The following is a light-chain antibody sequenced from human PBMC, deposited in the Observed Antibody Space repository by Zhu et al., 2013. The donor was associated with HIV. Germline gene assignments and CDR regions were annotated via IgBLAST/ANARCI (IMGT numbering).Light chain of an antibody. CDR2: TAS. CDR3: QQYGSSSST. Sequence: DIQMTQSPSTLSASVGDRVTITCRASQTITNWLAWYQQKPGKAPTLLIYTASTLQDGVPSRFSGSGAGTEFTLTISSLQPEDIATYYCQQYGSSSSTFGQGTKVELK. V-gene: IGKV1-5*03. J-gene: IGKJ1*01. CDR1: QTITNW.